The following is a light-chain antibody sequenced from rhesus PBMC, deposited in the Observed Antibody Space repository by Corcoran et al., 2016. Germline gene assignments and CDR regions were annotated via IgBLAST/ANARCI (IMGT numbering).Light chain of an antibody. V-gene: IGKV1-33*02. CDR1: QGISNN. Sequence: DIQMTQSPSSLSASVGDTVTITCRASQGISNNLAWYQQKPGKVPKLLIYSASTLQSGVPSSFSGSGSGKDFTLTISSLQPEDFARYCCQHGYGTPLTFGGGTKVEIK. CDR3: QHGYGTPLT. CDR2: SAS. J-gene: IGKJ4*01.